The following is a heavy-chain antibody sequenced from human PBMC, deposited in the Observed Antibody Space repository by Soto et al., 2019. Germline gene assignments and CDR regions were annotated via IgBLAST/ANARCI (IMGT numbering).Heavy chain of an antibody. Sequence: SETLSLTCNVSGDSMGSYYWSWIRQPPGKGLEWDGHIHISGYTNHNSSLKRRVTISVDKSKNQFSLHLNSVTAADTAVYYCARGVTAMILTYFDYWGQGILVTVSS. CDR2: IHISGYT. CDR3: ARGVTAMILTYFDY. D-gene: IGHD5-18*01. CDR1: GDSMGSYY. V-gene: IGHV4-59*01. J-gene: IGHJ4*02.